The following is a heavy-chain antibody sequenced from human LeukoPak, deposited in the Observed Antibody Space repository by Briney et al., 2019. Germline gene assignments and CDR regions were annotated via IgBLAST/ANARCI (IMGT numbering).Heavy chain of an antibody. Sequence: ASVKVSCKASGYTFTSYGISWVRQAPGQGLEWMGWISAYNGNTNYAQKLQGRVTMTTDTSTSTAYMELRSLRSDDTAVYYCARVLLWFGTTGNWFDPWGQGTLVTVSS. D-gene: IGHD3-10*01. CDR3: ARVLLWFGTTGNWFDP. J-gene: IGHJ5*02. V-gene: IGHV1-18*01. CDR2: ISAYNGNT. CDR1: GYTFTSYG.